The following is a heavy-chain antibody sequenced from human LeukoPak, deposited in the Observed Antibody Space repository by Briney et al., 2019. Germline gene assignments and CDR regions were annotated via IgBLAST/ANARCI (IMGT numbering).Heavy chain of an antibody. D-gene: IGHD6-13*01. V-gene: IGHV3-23*01. CDR3: AKGSSSSWFRAPFDI. Sequence: GGSLRLSCAASGFTFSSYAMSCVRQAPGKGLEWVSGISDSGDITYDADSVKGRFTISRDNSKNTLYLQMNSLRAEDTAIYYCAKGSSSSWFRAPFDIWGQGTMVTVSS. J-gene: IGHJ3*02. CDR1: GFTFSSYA. CDR2: ISDSGDIT.